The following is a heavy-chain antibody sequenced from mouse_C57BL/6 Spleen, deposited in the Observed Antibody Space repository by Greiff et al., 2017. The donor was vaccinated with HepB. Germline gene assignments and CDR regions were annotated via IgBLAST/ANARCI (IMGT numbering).Heavy chain of an antibody. J-gene: IGHJ3*01. D-gene: IGHD2-2*01. Sequence: EVQLQQSVAELVRPGASVKLSCTASGFNLKNTYMHWVKQRPEQGLEWIGRIDPANGNTKYAPKFQGKATITADTSSNTAYLQLISLTSEDTAIYYCATFYYGYDWFAYWGQGTLVTVSA. CDR3: ATFYYGYDWFAY. V-gene: IGHV14-3*01. CDR1: GFNLKNTY. CDR2: IDPANGNT.